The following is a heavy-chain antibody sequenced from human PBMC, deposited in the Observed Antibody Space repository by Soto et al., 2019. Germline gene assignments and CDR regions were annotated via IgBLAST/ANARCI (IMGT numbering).Heavy chain of an antibody. Sequence: QVQLQESGPGLVKPSETLSLTCTVSGGSISSYYWSWIRQPPGKALEWIGYIYYSGSTNYNPSLKSRVTISVDTSKNQFSLKQSSVTAADTAVYYCASISSFGYSYGYDYWVQGTLVTVSS. V-gene: IGHV4-59*01. D-gene: IGHD5-18*01. CDR1: GGSISSYY. CDR3: ASISSFGYSYGYDY. CDR2: IYYSGST. J-gene: IGHJ4*02.